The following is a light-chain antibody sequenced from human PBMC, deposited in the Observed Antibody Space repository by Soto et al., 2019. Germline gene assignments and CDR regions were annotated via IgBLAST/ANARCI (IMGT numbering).Light chain of an antibody. CDR3: SSYTRTSALV. CDR1: SGDVGGYGS. J-gene: IGLJ1*01. Sequence: QSVLTQPASVSGSPGQSITVSCTGTSGDVGGYGSVSWFQQHPGKAPKLMIYEVINRPSGVSNRFSGSKSGNTAYLTISGLQPEDEADYYCSSYTRTSALVFGSGTKVTVL. CDR2: EVI. V-gene: IGLV2-14*01.